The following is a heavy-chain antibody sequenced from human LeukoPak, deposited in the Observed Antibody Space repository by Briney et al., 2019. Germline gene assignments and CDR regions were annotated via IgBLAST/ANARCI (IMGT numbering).Heavy chain of an antibody. J-gene: IGHJ5*01. V-gene: IGHV4-59*01. Sequence: SETLSLTCSVSGGSLSSYYWSWIRQPPGKGLEWIGFIYYSGSTNYNPSLKSRVTISVDTSKNQFSLKLSSVTAADTAVYYCARANRDGSGSYYNVWFDSWGQGTLVTVSS. CDR3: ARANRDGSGSYYNVWFDS. CDR2: IYYSGST. CDR1: GGSLSSYY. D-gene: IGHD3-10*01.